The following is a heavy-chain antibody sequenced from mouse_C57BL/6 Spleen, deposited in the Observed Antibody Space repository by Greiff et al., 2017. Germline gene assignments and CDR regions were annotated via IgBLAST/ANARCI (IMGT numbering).Heavy chain of an antibody. V-gene: IGHV1-52*01. D-gene: IGHD1-1*01. CDR1: GYTFTSYW. CDR3: ARFTTVVATKAMDC. J-gene: IGHJ4*01. Sequence: QVQLQQPGAELVRPGSSVKLSCKASGYTFTSYWLHWVKQRPIQGLEWIGNIDPSDSETHYNQKFKDKATLTVDKSSSTAYMQLSSLTSEDSAVYYCARFTTVVATKAMDCWGQGTSVTVSS. CDR2: IDPSDSET.